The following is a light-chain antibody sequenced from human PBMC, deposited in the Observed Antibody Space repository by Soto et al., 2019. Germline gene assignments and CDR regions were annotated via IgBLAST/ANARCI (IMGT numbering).Light chain of an antibody. CDR2: DVS. Sequence: QSALTQPASVSGSPGQSITISCTGTSSDVGGYNYVSWYQQHPGKAPKLMIYDVSNRPSGVSNRFSGSKSGTTASLTISGLQDEDEADYYCSSYTRSSSVVFGGGTKVTVL. J-gene: IGLJ2*01. CDR1: SSDVGGYNY. CDR3: SSYTRSSSVV. V-gene: IGLV2-14*01.